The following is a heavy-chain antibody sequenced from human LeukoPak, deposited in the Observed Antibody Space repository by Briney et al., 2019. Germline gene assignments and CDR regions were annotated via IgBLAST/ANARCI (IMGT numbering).Heavy chain of an antibody. Sequence: SETLSLTCTVSGGSISSRSDYWGWIRQTPGKGLEWIGNLDSSGSTYYNPSLKSRVTISVGTSKNQLSLNLRYVTAADTAIYFCSRSHDYGGLYFYYYMDVWGKGTTVTVSS. CDR2: LDSSGST. CDR3: SRSHDYGGLYFYYYMDV. J-gene: IGHJ6*03. D-gene: IGHD4-23*01. CDR1: GGSISSRSDY. V-gene: IGHV4-39*01.